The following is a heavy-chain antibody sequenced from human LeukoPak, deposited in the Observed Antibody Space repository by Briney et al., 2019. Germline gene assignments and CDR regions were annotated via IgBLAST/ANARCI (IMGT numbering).Heavy chain of an antibody. D-gene: IGHD5-18*01. Sequence: PSETLSLTCTVSGGSISGNDYCWDWIRQPPGKGLEWIGSIYHNGSTYYNPSLKSRVTISVDTSKKQFSLKVSSVTAADTAVYYCARDRDTAMVRPYAFDIWGQGTMVTVSS. V-gene: IGHV4-39*07. CDR1: GGSISGNDYC. CDR2: IYHNGST. J-gene: IGHJ3*02. CDR3: ARDRDTAMVRPYAFDI.